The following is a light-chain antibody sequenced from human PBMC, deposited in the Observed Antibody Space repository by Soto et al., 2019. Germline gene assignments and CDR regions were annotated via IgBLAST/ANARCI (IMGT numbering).Light chain of an antibody. CDR2: DAS. CDR3: QRRSDWPTRLT. Sequence: EIVLTQSPATLSLSPGERATLSCGASRSVSSYLAWYQQKPGQAPRLLIYDASYRATGIPARFSGSGSGTDCPLTISSPEPEDFAVYYCQRRSDWPTRLTFGGGTKVEIK. CDR1: RSVSSY. J-gene: IGKJ4*01. V-gene: IGKV3-11*01.